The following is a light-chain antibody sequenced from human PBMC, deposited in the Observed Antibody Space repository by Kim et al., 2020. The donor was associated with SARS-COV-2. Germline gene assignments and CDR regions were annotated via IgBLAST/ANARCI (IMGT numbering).Light chain of an antibody. CDR2: ATS. J-gene: IGKJ4*01. CDR1: QGISGW. Sequence: ASVGDRVIITCRASQGISGWLAWYQQQPGKAPKLLMYATSTLQKGVPSRFSGSGSETDFTLTISSLQPEDFATYYCQQANNFPLTFGGGTKVEMK. CDR3: QQANNFPLT. V-gene: IGKV1D-12*01.